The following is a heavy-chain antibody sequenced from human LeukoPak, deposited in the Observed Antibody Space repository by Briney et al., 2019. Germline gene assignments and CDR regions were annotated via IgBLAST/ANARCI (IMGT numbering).Heavy chain of an antibody. V-gene: IGHV3-30*01. J-gene: IGHJ4*02. CDR1: GFTFSSYA. CDR2: ISYDGSNK. D-gene: IGHD3-10*01. CDR3: AGDRSGSPIEWSFDY. Sequence: PGGSLRLSCAASGFTFSSYAMHWVRQAPGKGLEWVAVISYDGSNKYYADSVKGRFTISIDNSKNTLYLQMNSLRAEDTAVYYCAGDRSGSPIEWSFDYWGQGTLVTVSS.